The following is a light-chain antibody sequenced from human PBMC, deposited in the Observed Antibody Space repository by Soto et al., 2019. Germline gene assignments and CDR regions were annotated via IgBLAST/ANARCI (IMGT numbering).Light chain of an antibody. CDR2: GAS. V-gene: IGKV3-20*01. J-gene: IGKJ1*01. CDR1: QSVSSKF. Sequence: EIVLTQSPGTLSLSPGERATLSCRASQSVSSKFSVWYQQKPGQAPRLLIYGASTRATGIPDRFSGSGSGTDFTLTISRLEPEDFAVYYCQQDGSSPRTFGQGTKVEVK. CDR3: QQDGSSPRT.